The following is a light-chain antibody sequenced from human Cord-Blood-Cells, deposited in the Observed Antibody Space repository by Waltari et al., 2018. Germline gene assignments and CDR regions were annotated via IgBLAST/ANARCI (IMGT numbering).Light chain of an antibody. V-gene: IGLV2-8*01. CDR3: SSYAGSNNLV. J-gene: IGLJ3*02. CDR1: SSAVGGYNY. Sequence: QSALTQPPSASGSPGQSVTISCTGTSSAVGGYNYVSWYQQHPGKAPKLMIYDVSKRPSGVPDRFSGSKSGNTASLTVSGLQAEDEADYYCSSYAGSNNLVFGGGTKLTVL. CDR2: DVS.